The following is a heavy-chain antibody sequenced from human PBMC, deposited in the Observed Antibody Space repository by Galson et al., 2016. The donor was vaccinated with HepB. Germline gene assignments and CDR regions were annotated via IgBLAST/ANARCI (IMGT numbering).Heavy chain of an antibody. Sequence: SVKVSCRASGGTFSSYVISWVRRAPGEGLEWMGGLIHMFGTANYARKFQGRVTITADESTSTAYMELSSLRSEDTAVYYCARVGFSGYNFEYWGQGTLVTVSS. V-gene: IGHV1-69*13. D-gene: IGHD3-10*01. CDR1: GGTFSSYV. CDR2: LIHMFGTA. CDR3: ARVGFSGYNFEY. J-gene: IGHJ4*02.